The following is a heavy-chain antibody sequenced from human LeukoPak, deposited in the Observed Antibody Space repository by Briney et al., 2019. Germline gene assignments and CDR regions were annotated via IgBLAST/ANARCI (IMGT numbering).Heavy chain of an antibody. CDR3: ARATPIDNYYYYMDV. CDR1: GFTFDEYG. J-gene: IGHJ6*03. D-gene: IGHD2-15*01. V-gene: IGHV3-20*04. CDR2: INWNGDST. Sequence: GGSLRLSCTASGFTFDEYGMRGVRHAPGKGLEWGSGINWNGDSTDYADSVKGRVTISRDNAKNSLYLQMNSLRLEDTALYYCARATPIDNYYYYMDVWGKGTTVTVSS.